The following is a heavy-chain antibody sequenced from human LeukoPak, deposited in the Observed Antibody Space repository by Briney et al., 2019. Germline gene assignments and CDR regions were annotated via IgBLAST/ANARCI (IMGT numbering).Heavy chain of an antibody. D-gene: IGHD2-15*01. CDR3: AREVGYCSGGTCSSLDYFDY. CDR2: IYYSGST. V-gene: IGHV4-59*12. CDR1: GGSISSYY. J-gene: IGHJ4*02. Sequence: TSETLSLTCTVSGGSISSYYWSWIRQPPGKGLEWIGYIYYSGSTNYNPSLKSRVTISVDTSKNQFSLRLTSVTAADTAVYYCAREVGYCSGGTCSSLDYFDYWGQGTLVPVSS.